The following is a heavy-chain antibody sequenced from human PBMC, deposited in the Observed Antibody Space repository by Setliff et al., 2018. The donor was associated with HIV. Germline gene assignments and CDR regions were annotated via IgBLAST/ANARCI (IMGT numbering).Heavy chain of an antibody. CDR1: GFTVSSNY. D-gene: IGHD1-1*01. J-gene: IGHJ5*02. CDR3: VRDHRPSNNNWHHWFDP. V-gene: IGHV3-66*01. CDR2: MYDGGST. Sequence: GGSLRLSCTVSGFTVSSNYMTWVRQAPGKGLEWVALMYDGGSTYYADSVKGRFIISRDNSKNTLYLQMNSLRAEDTAVYYCVRDHRPSNNNWHHWFDPWGQGTLVTVSS.